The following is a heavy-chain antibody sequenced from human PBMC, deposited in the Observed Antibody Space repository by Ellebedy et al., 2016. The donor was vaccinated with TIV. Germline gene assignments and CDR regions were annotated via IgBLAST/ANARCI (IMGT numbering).Heavy chain of an antibody. CDR1: GYTFTGYY. V-gene: IGHV1-2*02. CDR3: ARGGIVVVPAAMRGVYYYGMDV. J-gene: IGHJ6*02. Sequence: AASVKVSCKASGYTFTGYYMHWVRQAPGQGLEWMGWINPNSGGTNYAQKFQGRVTMTRDTSTSTVYMELSSLRSEDTAVYYCARGGIVVVPAAMRGVYYYGMDVWGQGTTVTVSS. D-gene: IGHD2-2*01. CDR2: INPNSGGT.